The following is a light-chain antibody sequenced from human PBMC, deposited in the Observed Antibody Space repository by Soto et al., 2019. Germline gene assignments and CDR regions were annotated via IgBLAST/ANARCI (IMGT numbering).Light chain of an antibody. V-gene: IGLV2-14*01. J-gene: IGLJ2*01. Sequence: QSALTQPASLSGSPGQSSTISCTGTSSDVGGYNYVSWYQQHPGKAPKLMIYEVSNRPSGVSNRFSGSKSSNTASQTISGLQAEDEDHYYYSSDTSTSALLFGVWTKITVL. CDR2: EVS. CDR1: SSDVGGYNY. CDR3: SSDTSTSALL.